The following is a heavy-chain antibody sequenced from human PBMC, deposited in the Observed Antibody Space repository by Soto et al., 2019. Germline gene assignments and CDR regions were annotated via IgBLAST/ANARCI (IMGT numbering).Heavy chain of an antibody. J-gene: IGHJ6*03. CDR3: AREIEIVVVPAAIGGYYYSYYLDV. D-gene: IGHD2-2*02. Sequence: PSETLSLTCTVSGGSISSYYWSWIRQPPGKGLEWIGYIYYSGSTNYNPSLKSRVTISVDTSKEPVYLKLSTVTAADRAVYYCAREIEIVVVPAAIGGYYYSYYLDVWGKGTTVTVSS. CDR1: GGSISSYY. CDR2: IYYSGST. V-gene: IGHV4-59*01.